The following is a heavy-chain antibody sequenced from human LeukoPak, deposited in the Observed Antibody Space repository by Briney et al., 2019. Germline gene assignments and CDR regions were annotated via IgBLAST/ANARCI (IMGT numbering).Heavy chain of an antibody. J-gene: IGHJ5*02. V-gene: IGHV4-59*01. CDR3: ARDIHDYGDYVWFDP. D-gene: IGHD4-17*01. CDR2: IYYSGST. Sequence: PSETLSLTCTVSGGSISSYYWSWIRQPPGKGLEWIGYIYYSGSTNYNPSLKSRVTISVDTSKNRFSLKLSSVTAADTAVYYCARDIHDYGDYVWFDPWGQGTLVTVSS. CDR1: GGSISSYY.